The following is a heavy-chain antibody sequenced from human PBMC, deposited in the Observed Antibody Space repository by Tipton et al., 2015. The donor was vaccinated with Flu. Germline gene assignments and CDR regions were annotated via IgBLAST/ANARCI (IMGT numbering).Heavy chain of an antibody. CDR2: LGWNSGDI. V-gene: IGHV3-9*01. Sequence: RSLRLSCAASGFTFDAYAMHWVRQAPGKGLEWVSGLGWNSGDIRYADSVKGRFTISGDNAKNSLYLQMNSLIPEDTALYYCARDDAFDIWGQGTMVTVAS. J-gene: IGHJ3*02. CDR1: GFTFDAYA. CDR3: ARDDAFDI.